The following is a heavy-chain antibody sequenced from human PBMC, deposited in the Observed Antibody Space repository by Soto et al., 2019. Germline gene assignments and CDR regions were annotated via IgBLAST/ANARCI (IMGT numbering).Heavy chain of an antibody. D-gene: IGHD3-22*01. CDR3: ARSGYLTEYFQH. Sequence: ASVKVSCKASGYTFTSYGISWVRQAPGQGLEWMGWISAYNGNTNYAQKLQGRVTMTTDTSTSTAYMELRGLRSDDTAVYYWARSGYLTEYFQHWGQGTLVTVSS. CDR1: GYTFTSYG. CDR2: ISAYNGNT. J-gene: IGHJ1*01. V-gene: IGHV1-18*01.